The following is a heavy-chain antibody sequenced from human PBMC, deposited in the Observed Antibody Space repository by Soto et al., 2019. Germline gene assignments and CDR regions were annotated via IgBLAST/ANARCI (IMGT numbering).Heavy chain of an antibody. CDR1: GFTFSSYW. CDR3: ARAQNTAMALDV. J-gene: IGHJ6*02. D-gene: IGHD5-18*01. CDR2: IKQDGSEK. V-gene: IGHV3-7*02. Sequence: GGSLRLSCAASGFTFSSYWMSWVRQAPGKGLEWVANIKQDGSEKYYVDSVKGRFTISRDNSKNTLYLQMNSLRAEDTAVYYCARAQNTAMALDVWGQGTTVTVSS.